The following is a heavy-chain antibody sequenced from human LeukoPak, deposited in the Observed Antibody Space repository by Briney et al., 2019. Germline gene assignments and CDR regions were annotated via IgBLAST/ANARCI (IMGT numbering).Heavy chain of an antibody. CDR2: IYYSGST. V-gene: IGHV4-59*01. Sequence: KPSETLSLTCAVYGVSFSGYYWSWIRQPPGKGLEWIGYIYYSGSTNYNPSLKSRVTISVDTSKNQFSLKLSSVTAADTAVYYCARGRWFGELLTLDFDYWGQGTLVTVSS. CDR3: ARGRWFGELLTLDFDY. CDR1: GVSFSGYY. D-gene: IGHD3-10*01. J-gene: IGHJ4*02.